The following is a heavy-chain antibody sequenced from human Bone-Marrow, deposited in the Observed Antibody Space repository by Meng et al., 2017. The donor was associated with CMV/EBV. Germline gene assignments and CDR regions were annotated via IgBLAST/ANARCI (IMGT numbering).Heavy chain of an antibody. CDR1: GFTVSSNY. D-gene: IGHD6-19*01. Sequence: GESLKISCAASGFTVSSNYMSWVRQAPGKGLEWVSVIYSGGSTYYADSVKGRFTISRDTSKNTLYLQINSLRADDTAVYYCARVNSPGMTVADYWGQGTLVTVSS. J-gene: IGHJ4*02. CDR3: ARVNSPGMTVADY. CDR2: IYSGGST. V-gene: IGHV3-53*05.